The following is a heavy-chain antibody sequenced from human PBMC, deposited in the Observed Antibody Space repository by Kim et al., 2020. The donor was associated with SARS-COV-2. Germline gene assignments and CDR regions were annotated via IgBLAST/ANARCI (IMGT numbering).Heavy chain of an antibody. D-gene: IGHD4-17*01. CDR2: IWYDGSNK. V-gene: IGHV3-33*01. CDR3: ARDDTVTGLVFDY. J-gene: IGHJ4*02. Sequence: LSLTCAASGFIFSDYGMHWVRQAPGKGLEWVAVIWYDGSNKYYVDSVKGRFNITRDNSKNTVYLQMNSLRADDSGVYYCARDDTVTGLVFDYWGLGTRVTVPS. CDR1: GFIFSDYG.